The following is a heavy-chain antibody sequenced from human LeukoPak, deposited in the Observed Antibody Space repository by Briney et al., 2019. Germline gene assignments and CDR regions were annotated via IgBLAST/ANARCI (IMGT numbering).Heavy chain of an antibody. CDR2: ISGSGGTT. Sequence: GGSLRLSCAASGFTFSSYAMSWVRQAPGKGLEWVSGISGSGGTTYSADSVRGRFTISRDDSKNTLYLQMNSLRAKDTAVYYCAKYPTTGYSYYFDYWGQGTLVTVSS. D-gene: IGHD3-9*01. CDR1: GFTFSSYA. J-gene: IGHJ4*02. CDR3: AKYPTTGYSYYFDY. V-gene: IGHV3-23*01.